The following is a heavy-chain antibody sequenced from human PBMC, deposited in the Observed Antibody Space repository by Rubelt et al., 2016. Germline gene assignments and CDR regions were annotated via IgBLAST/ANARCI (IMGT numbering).Heavy chain of an antibody. V-gene: IGHV1-2*06. CDR3: ARDPHYDFWSGDNWAYFSYYYYGMDV. CDR1: GYTFTGYY. J-gene: IGHJ6*02. D-gene: IGHD3-3*01. CDR2: INPNSGGT. Sequence: QVQLVQSGAEVKKPGASVKVSCKASGYTFTGYYMHWVRQAPGQGLEWMGRINPNSGGTNYAQKFQGRVTMTRDTSISTAYMELSRLRSDDTAMYYCARDPHYDFWSGDNWAYFSYYYYGMDVWGQGTTVTVSS.